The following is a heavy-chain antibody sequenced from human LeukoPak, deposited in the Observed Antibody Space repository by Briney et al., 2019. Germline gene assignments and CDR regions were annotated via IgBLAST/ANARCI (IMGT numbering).Heavy chain of an antibody. CDR2: MNPNSGNT. Sequence: GASVKVSSSASVYTFTSYAINWVSQAPGQGLEWMGWMNPNSGNTGYAQKFQGRVTMTRNTSISTAYMELSSLRSEDTAVYYCARGSRFGENWFDPWGQGTLVTVSS. J-gene: IGHJ5*02. CDR1: VYTFTSYA. V-gene: IGHV1-8*01. CDR3: ARGSRFGENWFDP. D-gene: IGHD3-10*01.